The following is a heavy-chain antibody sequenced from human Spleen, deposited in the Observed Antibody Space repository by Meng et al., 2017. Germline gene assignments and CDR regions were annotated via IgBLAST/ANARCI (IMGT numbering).Heavy chain of an antibody. V-gene: IGHV1-18*01. J-gene: IGHJ4*02. CDR1: GFPLSPRG. Sequence: LVPVGAEVEAPGGSREVPSRASGFPLSPRGLRWVRAAPGTRLEWAGWNKTYHGKTDYAQRFQGRVTMTADTSTRTAYMELRSLRSDDTAVYYCATRGNPYLNCWGQGTLVTVSS. CDR3: ATRGNPYLNC. CDR2: NKTYHGKT.